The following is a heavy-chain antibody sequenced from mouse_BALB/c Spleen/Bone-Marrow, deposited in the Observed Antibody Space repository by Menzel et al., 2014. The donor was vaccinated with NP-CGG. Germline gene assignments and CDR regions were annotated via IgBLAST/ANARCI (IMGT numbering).Heavy chain of an antibody. V-gene: IGHV1-69*02. J-gene: IGHJ2*01. D-gene: IGHD4-1*01. CDR2: IFPSETYT. Sequence: AQLQQSGAELVRPGASVKLSCKASGYTFTSYWINWVKQRPGQGLEWIGNIFPSETYTNYNQKFKDKATLTVDKSSSTAYMQLSSPTSEDSAVYYCRRDNWEYWGQGPTRTVSS. CDR1: GYTFTSYW. CDR3: RRDNWEY.